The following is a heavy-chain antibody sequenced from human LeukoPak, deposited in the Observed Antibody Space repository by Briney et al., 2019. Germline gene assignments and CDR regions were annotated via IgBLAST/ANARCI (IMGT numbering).Heavy chain of an antibody. V-gene: IGHV1-69*01. J-gene: IGHJ6*04. CDR2: IIPIFGTA. Sequence: GASVKVSCKASGGTFSSYAISWVRQAPGQGLEWMGGIIPIFGTANYAQKFQGRVTITADESTSTAYMELSSLRSEDTAVYYCARDIVVVPAVGLNYYYYGMDVWGKGTTVTVSS. CDR1: GGTFSSYA. CDR3: ARDIVVVPAVGLNYYYYGMDV. D-gene: IGHD2-2*01.